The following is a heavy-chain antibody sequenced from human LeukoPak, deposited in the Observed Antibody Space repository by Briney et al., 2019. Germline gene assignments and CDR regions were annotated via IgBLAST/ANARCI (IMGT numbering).Heavy chain of an antibody. CDR1: GFTFSNHG. CDR2: IWDDGSKK. D-gene: IGHD3-10*01. J-gene: IGHJ4*02. V-gene: IGHV3-33*01. CDR3: TRARGTIEKTYGDY. Sequence: PGGSLRLSCAASGFTFSNHGMHWVRQAPGKGLEWVAVIWDDGSKKYYADSVKGRFTISRDDSKNTLSLQMSSLRVEDTAVYYCTRARGTIEKTYGDYWGQGTLVTVSS.